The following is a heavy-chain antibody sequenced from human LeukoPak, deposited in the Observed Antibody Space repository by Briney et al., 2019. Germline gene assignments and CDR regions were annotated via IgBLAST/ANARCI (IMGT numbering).Heavy chain of an antibody. D-gene: IGHD1-26*01. V-gene: IGHV4-61*01. CDR2: IYYSGST. J-gene: IGHJ4*02. Sequence: TSETLSLTCTVSGGSVSSGSYYWSWIRQPPGKGLEWIGYIYYSGSTNYNPSLKSRVTISVDTSKNQFSLKLSSVTAADTAVYYCAGALEWELHHDYWGQGTLVTVSS. CDR3: AGALEWELHHDY. CDR1: GGSVSSGSYY.